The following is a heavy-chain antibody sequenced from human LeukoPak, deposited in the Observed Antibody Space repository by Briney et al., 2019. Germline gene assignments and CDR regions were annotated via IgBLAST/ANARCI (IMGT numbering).Heavy chain of an antibody. CDR3: ARHIPTYYYGSGSYYSWFGSRDAFDI. CDR1: GGSISSGSYY. Sequence: SQTLSLTCTVSGGSISSGSYYWSWIRQPAGKGLEWIGRIYTSGSTNYNPSLKSRVTISVDTSKNQFSLKLSSVTAADTAVYYCARHIPTYYYGSGSYYSWFGSRDAFDIWGQGTMVTVSS. V-gene: IGHV4-61*02. J-gene: IGHJ3*02. D-gene: IGHD3-10*01. CDR2: IYTSGST.